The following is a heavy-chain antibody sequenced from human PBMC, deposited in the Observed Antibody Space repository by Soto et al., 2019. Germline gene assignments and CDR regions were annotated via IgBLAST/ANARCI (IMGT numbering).Heavy chain of an antibody. V-gene: IGHV3-11*01. J-gene: IGHJ3*01. D-gene: IGHD1-7*01. CDR1: GFTFSDHY. CDR2: MTPSGSSS. Sequence: QVQLVESGGDLVKPGGSLRLSCGASGFTFSDHYMSWIRQAPGKGLEWISYMTPSGSSSSYADSVKGRFTIARDNAKNSLYLQRNSRRGDDTAVDYCAREWRGNYFALDVWGQGTMVTVSS. CDR3: AREWRGNYFALDV.